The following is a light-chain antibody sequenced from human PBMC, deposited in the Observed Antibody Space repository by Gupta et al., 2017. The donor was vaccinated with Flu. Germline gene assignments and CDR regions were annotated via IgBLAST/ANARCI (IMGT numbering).Light chain of an antibody. J-gene: IGLJ1*01. CDR1: SSDVGTYTL. Sequence: QSALTQPASVSGSPGQSITISCTGTSSDVGTYTLVSWYQQDPGKAHRLIISEVVKRASGVSNRFSASKSGNTASLTISGHQAEDEADYYCFSYTTAMTYVFGPGTKVTVL. V-gene: IGLV2-23*02. CDR2: EVV. CDR3: FSYTTAMTYV.